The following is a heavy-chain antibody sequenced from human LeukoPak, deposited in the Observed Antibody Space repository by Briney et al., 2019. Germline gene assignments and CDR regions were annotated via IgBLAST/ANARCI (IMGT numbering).Heavy chain of an antibody. D-gene: IGHD4-17*01. V-gene: IGHV3-7*01. CDR2: IKQDGSEK. J-gene: IGHJ4*02. Sequence: GGSLRLSCAASGFTFSSYWMSWVRQAPGKGLEWVANIKQDGSEKYYVDSVKGRFTISRDNAKNSLYLQMNSLRAEDTAVYYCARVLYGGYVETFDYWGQGTLVTVSS. CDR3: ARVLYGGYVETFDY. CDR1: GFTFSSYW.